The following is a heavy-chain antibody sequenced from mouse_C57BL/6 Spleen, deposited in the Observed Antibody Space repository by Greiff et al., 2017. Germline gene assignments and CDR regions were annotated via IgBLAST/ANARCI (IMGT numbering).Heavy chain of an antibody. CDR2: INYDGSST. J-gene: IGHJ4*01. D-gene: IGHD1-1*01. V-gene: IGHV5-16*01. Sequence: EVHLVESEGGLVQPGSSMKLSCTASGFTFSDYYMAWVSQVPEKGLEWVANINYDGSSTYYLDSLKSRFIISRDNAKNILYLQMSSLKSEDTATYYCAREQYYYGSSYYAMDYWGQGTSVTVSS. CDR1: GFTFSDYY. CDR3: AREQYYYGSSYYAMDY.